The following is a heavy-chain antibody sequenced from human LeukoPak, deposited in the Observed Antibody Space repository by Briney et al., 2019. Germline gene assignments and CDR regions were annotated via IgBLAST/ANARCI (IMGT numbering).Heavy chain of an antibody. CDR2: ISSSSLYI. V-gene: IGHV3-21*01. CDR3: ASEHSGNYYRPFDY. D-gene: IGHD1-26*01. J-gene: IGHJ4*02. CDR1: GFTFSSYS. Sequence: GGTLRLSCAASGFTFSSYSMNWVRQAPGKGLEWVSSISSSSLYIYYADSVKGRFTISRDNAKNSLYLQMNSLRAEDTAVYYCASEHSGNYYRPFDYWGQGTLVTVSS.